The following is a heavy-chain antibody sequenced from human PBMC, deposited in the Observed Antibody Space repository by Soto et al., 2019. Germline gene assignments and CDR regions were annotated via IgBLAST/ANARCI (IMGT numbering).Heavy chain of an antibody. CDR1: GGSTSSYY. D-gene: IGHD1-1*01. J-gene: IGHJ3*02. CDR2: IYYSGST. CDR3: ARYNWNDAGAFDI. Sequence: PSETLSLTCTVSGGSTSSYYWSWIRQPPGKGLEWIGYIYYSGSTNYNPSLKSRVTISVDTSKNQFSLKLSSVTAADTAVYYCARYNWNDAGAFDIWGQGTMVTVSS. V-gene: IGHV4-59*01.